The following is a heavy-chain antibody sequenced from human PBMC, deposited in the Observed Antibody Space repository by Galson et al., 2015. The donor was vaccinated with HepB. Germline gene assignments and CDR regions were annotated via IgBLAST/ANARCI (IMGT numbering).Heavy chain of an antibody. CDR2: INHSGST. Sequence: SETLSLTCAVYGGSFSGYYWSWIRQPPGKGLEWIGEINHSGSTNHNPSLKSRVTISVDTSKNQFSLKLSSVTAADTAVYYCARDGGNSSDWYFDLWGRGTLVTVSS. CDR1: GGSFSGYY. J-gene: IGHJ2*01. V-gene: IGHV4-34*01. D-gene: IGHD4-23*01. CDR3: ARDGGNSSDWYFDL.